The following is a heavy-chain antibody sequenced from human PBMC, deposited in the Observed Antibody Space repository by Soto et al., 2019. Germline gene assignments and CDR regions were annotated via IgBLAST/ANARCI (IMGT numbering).Heavy chain of an antibody. CDR1: GGSISSDGYY. CDR3: ARDRGYYDILTGFYNGLGMDV. Sequence: QVQLQESGPGLVKPSQTLSLTCTVSGGSISSDGYYWSWIRQHPGKGLEWIGYIYYSGSTYHNPSLESRVTISVDTSKKQFSRKLSSVTAADTAVYYCARDRGYYDILTGFYNGLGMDVWGQGTTVTVSS. J-gene: IGHJ6*02. V-gene: IGHV4-31*03. D-gene: IGHD3-9*01. CDR2: IYYSGST.